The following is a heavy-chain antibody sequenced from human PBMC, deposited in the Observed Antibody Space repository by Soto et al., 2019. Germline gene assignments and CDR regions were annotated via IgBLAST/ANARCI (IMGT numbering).Heavy chain of an antibody. V-gene: IGHV1-18*01. J-gene: IGHJ4*02. D-gene: IGHD2-2*01. Sequence: RASVKVSCKASGNTFNNHAVSWLRQAPGQGLEWMGWISTYSGTRNYARKFQDRVTMSSDTSTSTVYMELRSLTSNDTAIYYCAGDPNTSRFDYWGQGTPVTVSS. CDR3: AGDPNTSRFDY. CDR2: ISTYSGTR. CDR1: GNTFNNHA.